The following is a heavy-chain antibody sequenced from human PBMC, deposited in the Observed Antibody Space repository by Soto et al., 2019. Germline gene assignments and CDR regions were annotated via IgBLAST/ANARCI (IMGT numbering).Heavy chain of an antibody. V-gene: IGHV4-59*01. Sequence: SETLSLTCTASGGSISSYYWSWIRQPPGKGLEWIGYIYYSGSTNYNPSLKSRVTISVDTSKNQFSLKLSSVTAADTAVYYCARDPATYYFDYWGQGTLVTVSS. CDR1: GGSISSYY. J-gene: IGHJ4*02. D-gene: IGHD2-15*01. CDR2: IYYSGST. CDR3: ARDPATYYFDY.